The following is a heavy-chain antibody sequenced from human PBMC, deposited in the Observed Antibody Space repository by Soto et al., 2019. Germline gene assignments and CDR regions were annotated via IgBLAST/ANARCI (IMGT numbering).Heavy chain of an antibody. V-gene: IGHV3-30-3*01. Sequence: QVQLVESGGGVVQPGRSLRLSCAASGFTFSSYAMHWVRQAPGKGLEWVAVISYDGSNKYYADSVKGRFTISRDNSKNTLYLQMNSLRAEDTAVYYCAVDPRIHLWSEGNYYYGMDVWGQGTTVTVSS. CDR1: GFTFSSYA. J-gene: IGHJ6*02. D-gene: IGHD5-18*01. CDR3: AVDPRIHLWSEGNYYYGMDV. CDR2: ISYDGSNK.